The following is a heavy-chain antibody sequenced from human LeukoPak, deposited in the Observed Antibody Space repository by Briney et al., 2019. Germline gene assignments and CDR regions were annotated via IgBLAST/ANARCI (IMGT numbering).Heavy chain of an antibody. D-gene: IGHD2-15*01. CDR3: ARQGYCSGGSCYHYYYYMDV. V-gene: IGHV4-39*01. Sequence: SETLSLTCTVSGGSISSSSYYWGWIRQPPGKGLEWIGSIYYSGSTYYNPSLKSRVTISVDTSKNQFSLKLSSVTAADTAVYYCARQGYCSGGSCYHYYYYMDVWGKGTTVTVSS. J-gene: IGHJ6*03. CDR2: IYYSGST. CDR1: GGSISSSSYY.